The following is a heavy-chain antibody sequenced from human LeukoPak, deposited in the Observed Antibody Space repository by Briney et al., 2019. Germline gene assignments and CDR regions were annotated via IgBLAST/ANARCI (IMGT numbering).Heavy chain of an antibody. D-gene: IGHD3-3*01. CDR2: IYYVGSP. J-gene: IGHJ6*02. CDR1: GDSIRSGDSY. Sequence: SETLSLTCSVSGDSIRSGDSYWGWIRQNPWKGLEWIGSIYYVGSPHYNPSLNSRQVTMSVDTLKNQFSLKLTSVTAADTAVYYCARLPITKRAMDVWGQGTTVTVSS. CDR3: ARLPITKRAMDV. V-gene: IGHV4-39*01.